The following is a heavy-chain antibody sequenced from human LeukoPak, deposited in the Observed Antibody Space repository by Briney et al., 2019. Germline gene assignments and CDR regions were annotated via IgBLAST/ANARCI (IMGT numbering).Heavy chain of an antibody. CDR3: ARDPGTIVDTAMVMGFDP. CDR2: INPSGGST. D-gene: IGHD5-18*01. CDR1: GYTFTDYY. V-gene: IGHV1-46*01. Sequence: GASVKVSCNASGYTFTDYYMHWVRQAPGQGLEWMGIINPSGGSTSYAQKFQGRVTMTRDMSTSTVYMELSSLRSEDTAVYYCARDPGTIVDTAMVMGFDPWGQGTLVTVSS. J-gene: IGHJ5*02.